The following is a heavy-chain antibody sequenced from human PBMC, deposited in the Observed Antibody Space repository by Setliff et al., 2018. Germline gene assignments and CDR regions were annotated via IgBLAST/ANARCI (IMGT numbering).Heavy chain of an antibody. J-gene: IGHJ5*02. V-gene: IGHV1-69*13. CDR3: ARGSYRTSNWFDP. Sequence: SVKVSCKASGYTFTSYAMNWVRQAPGQGLEWMGGIIPIFGTANYAQKFQGRVTITADESTSTAYMELSSLRSEDTAVYYCARGSYRTSNWFDPWGQGTLVTVSS. CDR1: GYTFTSYA. CDR2: IIPIFGTA. D-gene: IGHD4-4*01.